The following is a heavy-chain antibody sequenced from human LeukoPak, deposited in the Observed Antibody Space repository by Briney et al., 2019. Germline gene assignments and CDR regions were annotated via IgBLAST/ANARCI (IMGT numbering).Heavy chain of an antibody. J-gene: IGHJ6*03. CDR1: GGTFSSYA. CDR2: IIPIFGTA. Sequence: ASVKVSCKASGGTFSSYAISWVRQAPGQGLEWMGGIIPIFGTANYAQKFQGRATITADESTSTAYMELSSLRSEDTAVYYCARGGGDFWSGYHGDYYYMDVWGKGTTVTVSS. D-gene: IGHD3-3*01. V-gene: IGHV1-69*13. CDR3: ARGGGDFWSGYHGDYYYMDV.